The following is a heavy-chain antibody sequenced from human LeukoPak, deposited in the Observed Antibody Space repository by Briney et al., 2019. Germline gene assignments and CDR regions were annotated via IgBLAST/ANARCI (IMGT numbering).Heavy chain of an antibody. CDR3: ARDALTGDREY. D-gene: IGHD7-27*01. V-gene: IGHV4-31*03. J-gene: IGHJ4*02. Sequence: SQTLSLTCTVSGGSISSGGYYWSWIRQHPGKGLEWIGYIYYSGSTYYNPSLKSRVTISVAPSKNQFSLKLSPVPAADTAVYYCARDALTGDREYWGQGTLVPVSS. CDR1: GGSISSGGYY. CDR2: IYYSGST.